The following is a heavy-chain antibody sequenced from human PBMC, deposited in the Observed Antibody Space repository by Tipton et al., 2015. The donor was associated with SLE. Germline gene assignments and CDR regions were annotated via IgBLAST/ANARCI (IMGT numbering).Heavy chain of an antibody. Sequence: TLSLTCTVSGGSISSYYWSWIRQPPGKGLEWIGYIYYSGSTNYNPSLKSRVTISVDTSKNQFSLKLSSVTAADTAVYYCARMAAGKLPLDYWGQGTLVTVSS. J-gene: IGHJ4*02. CDR1: GGSISSYY. V-gene: IGHV4-59*01. D-gene: IGHD6-13*01. CDR3: ARMAAGKLPLDY. CDR2: IYYSGST.